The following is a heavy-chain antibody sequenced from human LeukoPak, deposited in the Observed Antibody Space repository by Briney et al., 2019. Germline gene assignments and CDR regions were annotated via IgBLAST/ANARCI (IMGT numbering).Heavy chain of an antibody. CDR1: GFTFRNYV. V-gene: IGHV3-64*04. CDR3: AKGGSGSYYDRFDY. Sequence: GGSLRLSCSASGFTFRNYVMHWVRQAPGKGLEFVSGINSDGGDIHYADSVKDRFIISRDNSKNTLYLQMNSLRVEDTAIYYCAKGGSGSYYDRFDYWGQGTLVTVSS. D-gene: IGHD1-26*01. CDR2: INSDGGDI. J-gene: IGHJ4*02.